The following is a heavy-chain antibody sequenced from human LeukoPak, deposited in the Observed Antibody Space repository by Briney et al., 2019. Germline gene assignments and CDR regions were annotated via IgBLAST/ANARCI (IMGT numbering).Heavy chain of an antibody. CDR3: ARVLSPIMVRGVRDAFDI. D-gene: IGHD3-10*01. Sequence: SETLSLTCAVSGYSISSGYYWGWIRQPPGKGLEWIGYIYYSGSTYYNPSLKSRVTISVDTSKNQFSLKLSSVTAADTAVYYCARVLSPIMVRGVRDAFDIWGQGTMVTVSS. CDR1: GYSISSGYY. CDR2: IYYSGST. J-gene: IGHJ3*02. V-gene: IGHV4-30-4*08.